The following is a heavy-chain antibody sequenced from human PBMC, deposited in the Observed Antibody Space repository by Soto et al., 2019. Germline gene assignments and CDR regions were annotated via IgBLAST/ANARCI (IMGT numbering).Heavy chain of an antibody. Sequence: PGGSLRLSCAASGFTFSSYSMNWVRQAPGKGLEWVSYISSSSSYIYYADSVKGRFTISRDNAKNSLYLQMNSLRAEDTAVYYCARAVVVAANFDYWGQGTLVTVSS. J-gene: IGHJ4*02. CDR2: ISSSSSYI. V-gene: IGHV3-21*05. D-gene: IGHD2-15*01. CDR1: GFTFSSYS. CDR3: ARAVVVAANFDY.